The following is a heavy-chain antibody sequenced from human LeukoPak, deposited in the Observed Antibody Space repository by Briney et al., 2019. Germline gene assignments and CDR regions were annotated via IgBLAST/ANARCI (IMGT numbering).Heavy chain of an antibody. Sequence: GGSLRLSCAASGFTFSSYGMHWVRQAPGKGLEWVAFIRYDGSNKYYADSVKGRFTISRDNSKNTLYLQMNSLRAEDTAVYYCAKSLPAARYYFDYWGQGTLVTVSS. V-gene: IGHV3-30*02. J-gene: IGHJ4*02. D-gene: IGHD6-6*01. CDR2: IRYDGSNK. CDR3: AKSLPAARYYFDY. CDR1: GFTFSSYG.